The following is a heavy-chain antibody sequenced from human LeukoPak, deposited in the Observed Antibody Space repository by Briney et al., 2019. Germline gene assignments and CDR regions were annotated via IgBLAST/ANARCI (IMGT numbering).Heavy chain of an antibody. V-gene: IGHV4-39*01. D-gene: IGHD3-16*01. CDR3: ARQLDPSDDYAGFFDS. CDR2: IYYTGNA. J-gene: IGHJ4*02. Sequence: PSETLSLTCTVSGGSISGSSYYWAWLRQPPGKGLEWIASIYYTGNAFYNWSLKSRVTILVNTSKNQFSLEVDSVTATDTAMYYCARQLDPSDDYAGFFDSWGQGALVTVSS. CDR1: GGSISGSSYY.